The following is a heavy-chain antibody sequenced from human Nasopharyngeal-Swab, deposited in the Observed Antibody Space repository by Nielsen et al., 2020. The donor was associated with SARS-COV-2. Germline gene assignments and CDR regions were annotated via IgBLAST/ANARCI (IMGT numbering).Heavy chain of an antibody. D-gene: IGHD5-18*01. Sequence: WIRQPPGKGLEWIGEINHSGSTNYNPSLKSRVTISVDTSKNQFSLKLSSVTAEDTAVYYCARDKRDTAMVTGLFGYYYYGMDVWGQGTTVTVSS. CDR2: INHSGST. V-gene: IGHV4-34*01. CDR3: ARDKRDTAMVTGLFGYYYYGMDV. J-gene: IGHJ6*02.